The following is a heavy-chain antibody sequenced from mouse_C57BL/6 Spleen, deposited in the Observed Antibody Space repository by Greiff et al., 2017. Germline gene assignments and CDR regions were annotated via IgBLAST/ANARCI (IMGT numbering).Heavy chain of an antibody. CDR1: GYTFTDYY. CDR3: ARRSNYVRYFDV. D-gene: IGHD2-5*01. J-gene: IGHJ1*03. CDR2: INSNNGGT. V-gene: IGHV1-26*01. Sequence: EVQLQQSGPELVKPGASVKISCKASGYTFTDYYMNWVKQSHGKSLEWIGDINSNNGGTSYNQKFKGKATLTVDKSSSTAYMELRSLTSEDSAVYYCARRSNYVRYFDVWGTGTTVTVSS.